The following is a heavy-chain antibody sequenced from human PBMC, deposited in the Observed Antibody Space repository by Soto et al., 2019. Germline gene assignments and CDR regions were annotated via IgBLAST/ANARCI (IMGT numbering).Heavy chain of an antibody. CDR3: ARDPVTTLSYGMDV. V-gene: IGHV4-30-4*01. CDR2: IYYSGST. CDR1: GGSISSGDYY. D-gene: IGHD4-17*01. J-gene: IGHJ6*02. Sequence: SETLSLTCSVSGGSISSGDYYWSWIRQPPGKGLEWIGYIYYSGSTYYNPSLKSRVTISVDTSKNQFSLKLSSVTAADTAVYYCARDPVTTLSYGMDVWGQGTTVTVSS.